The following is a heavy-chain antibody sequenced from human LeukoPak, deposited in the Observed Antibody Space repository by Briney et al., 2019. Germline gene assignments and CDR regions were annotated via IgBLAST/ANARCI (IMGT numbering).Heavy chain of an antibody. CDR3: AKDKMSYDYLSFSVDY. J-gene: IGHJ4*02. Sequence: GRSLRLSCAASGFTFSSYGMHWVRQAPGKGLEWVAVISYDGSNKYYADSLKGRFTISRDNSKNTLYLQMNSLRAEDTAVYYCAKDKMSYDYLSFSVDYWGQGTLVTVSS. CDR2: ISYDGSNK. V-gene: IGHV3-30*18. D-gene: IGHD4-11*01. CDR1: GFTFSSYG.